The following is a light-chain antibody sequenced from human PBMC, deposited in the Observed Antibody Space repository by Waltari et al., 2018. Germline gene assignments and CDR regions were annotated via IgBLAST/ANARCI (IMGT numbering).Light chain of an antibody. J-gene: IGLJ3*02. CDR3: ATWDDNLSHWV. CDR1: SSNIGSNY. CDR2: RND. Sequence: QSVLTQPPSAPGTPGQGVTISCSGSSSNIGSNYVYWYQQLQGTAPNHLIYRNDTRPSGVPARFSGSKSGTSASLDISGLRSEDEADYHCATWDDNLSHWVFGGGTKMTVL. V-gene: IGLV1-47*01.